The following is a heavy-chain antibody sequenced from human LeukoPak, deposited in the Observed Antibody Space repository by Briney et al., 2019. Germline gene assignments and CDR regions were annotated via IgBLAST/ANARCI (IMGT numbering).Heavy chain of an antibody. J-gene: IGHJ1*01. CDR3: ASHGSSWTRYFQH. CDR2: ISSSSSTI. Sequence: GGSLRLSCAASGFTVSSNYMTWVRQAPGKGLEWVSYISSSSSTIYYADSVKGRFTISRDNAKNSLYLQMNSLRAEDTAVYYCASHGSSWTRYFQHWGQGTLVTVSS. CDR1: GFTVSSNY. V-gene: IGHV3-48*04. D-gene: IGHD6-13*01.